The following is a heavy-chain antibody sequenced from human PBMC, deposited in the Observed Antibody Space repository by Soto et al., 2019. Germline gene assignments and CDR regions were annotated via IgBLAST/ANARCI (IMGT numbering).Heavy chain of an antibody. CDR3: ARDRWAPTSTTGKGGSWFDP. J-gene: IGHJ5*02. Sequence: ASVKVSCKASGYTFTSYGISWVRQAPGQGLEWMGWISAYNGNTNYAQKLQGRVTMTTDTSTSTAYMELRSLRSDDTAVYYCARDRWAPTSTTGKGGSWFDPWGQGTLVTVSS. D-gene: IGHD1-1*01. CDR2: ISAYNGNT. CDR1: GYTFTSYG. V-gene: IGHV1-18*01.